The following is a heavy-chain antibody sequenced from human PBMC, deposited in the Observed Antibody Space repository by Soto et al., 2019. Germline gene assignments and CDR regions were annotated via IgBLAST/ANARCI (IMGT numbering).Heavy chain of an antibody. D-gene: IGHD3-10*01. CDR3: ARDNGNPKGRFDP. Sequence: EVQLVESGGGLVQPGGSLRLSCAASGCTFSGYWMNWVRQAPGKGLEWVANINQDGSEKYCVDSVKGRFTISRDNAESSVYLQMNSLRADDTVVYYCARDNGNPKGRFDPWGQGTLVTVSS. J-gene: IGHJ5*02. CDR2: INQDGSEK. V-gene: IGHV3-7*01. CDR1: GCTFSGYW.